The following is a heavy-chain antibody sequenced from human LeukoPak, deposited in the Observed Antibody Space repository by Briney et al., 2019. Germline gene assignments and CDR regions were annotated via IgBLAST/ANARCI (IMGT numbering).Heavy chain of an antibody. CDR2: INPNSGGT. J-gene: IGHJ3*02. Sequence: ASVKVSCKASGYTFTGYYMHWVRQAPGQGLEWMGWINPNSGGTNYAQKFQGRVTMTRDTSISTAYMELSRLRSDDTAVYYCWYYYDSSNAVVNAFDIWGQGTMVTVSS. CDR3: WYYYDSSNAVVNAFDI. V-gene: IGHV1-2*02. D-gene: IGHD3-22*01. CDR1: GYTFTGYY.